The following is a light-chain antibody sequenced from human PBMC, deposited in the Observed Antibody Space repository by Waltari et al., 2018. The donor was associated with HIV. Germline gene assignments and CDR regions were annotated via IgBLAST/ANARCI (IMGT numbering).Light chain of an antibody. V-gene: IGLV2-14*01. CDR3: SSDTGSSTLYV. CDR1: SSDVGAYYY. Sequence: QSALTQPASVSGSPGQSITISCTGTSSDVGAYYYVSWFQLHPGKAPNLMIYEVSNRPSGVSNRFSGSKSGNTSSLTISGLQAEDEADYFCSSDTGSSTLYVFGTGTKVTV. J-gene: IGLJ1*01. CDR2: EVS.